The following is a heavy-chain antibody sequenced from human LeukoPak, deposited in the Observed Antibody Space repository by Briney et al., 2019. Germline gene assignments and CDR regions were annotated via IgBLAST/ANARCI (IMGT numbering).Heavy chain of an antibody. J-gene: IGHJ4*02. Sequence: SETLSLTCTVSGGSISSYYWSWIRQPPGKGLEWIGYIYYSGSTSYNPSLKSRLTISVDTSKNQFSLKLTSVTAADTAVYYCAREGGFFLPFDYWGQGTLVTVSS. V-gene: IGHV4-59*12. CDR2: IYYSGST. CDR1: GGSISSYY. D-gene: IGHD3-3*01. CDR3: AREGGFFLPFDY.